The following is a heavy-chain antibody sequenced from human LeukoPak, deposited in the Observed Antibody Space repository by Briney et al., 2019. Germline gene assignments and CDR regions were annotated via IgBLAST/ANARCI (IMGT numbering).Heavy chain of an antibody. J-gene: IGHJ4*02. CDR3: SRFSNDHGVKFDY. CDR1: GGSISSGGYY. D-gene: IGHD4-17*01. CDR2: IYYSGTA. Sequence: SETLSLTCTVSGGSISSGGYYWSWVRQHPEKGLEWIGYIYYSGTAYYNPSLKSRVTMSVDTSKNQFSLKLDSVTAADTAVYYCSRFSNDHGVKFDYWGQGTLVTVSS. V-gene: IGHV4-31*03.